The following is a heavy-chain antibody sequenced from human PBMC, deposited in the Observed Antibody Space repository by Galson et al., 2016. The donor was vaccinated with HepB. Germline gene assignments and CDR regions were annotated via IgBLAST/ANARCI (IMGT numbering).Heavy chain of an antibody. CDR2: MNPNSGNT. CDR3: VYVLENGMDV. D-gene: IGHD2-8*01. Sequence: SVKVSCKVSGYTFANYDINWVRQATGQGLEWMGWMNPNSGNTGYAQKFQGRVTMTRDTSTSTAYIDLSSLRSEDTAVYYCVYVLENGMDVWGQGTTVTVSS. J-gene: IGHJ6*02. CDR1: GYTFANYD. V-gene: IGHV1-8*01.